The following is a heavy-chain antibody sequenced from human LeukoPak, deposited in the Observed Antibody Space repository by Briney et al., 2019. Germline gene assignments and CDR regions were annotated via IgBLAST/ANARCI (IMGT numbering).Heavy chain of an antibody. CDR3: AGQIRGVINYYYMDV. V-gene: IGHV1-69*13. D-gene: IGHD3-10*01. Sequence: ASVKVSCKASGGTFSSYAISWVRQAPGQGLEWMGGIIPIFGTANYAQKFQGRVTITADESTSTAYMELSSLRSEDTAVYYCAGQIRGVINYYYMDVWGKGTTVTISS. J-gene: IGHJ6*03. CDR1: GGTFSSYA. CDR2: IIPIFGTA.